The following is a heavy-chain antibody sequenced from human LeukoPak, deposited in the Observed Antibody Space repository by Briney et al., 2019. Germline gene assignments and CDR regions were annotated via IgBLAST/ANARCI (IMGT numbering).Heavy chain of an antibody. D-gene: IGHD5-12*01. J-gene: IGHJ4*02. Sequence: GGSLRLSCAASGFTFSSYWMSWVRQAPGKGLEWVANIKQDGGDEYYVDSVKGRFTISRDNAKNSTYLQLNSLRAEDTAVYYCARGNSGYRDCWGQGTLVTVSS. V-gene: IGHV3-7*01. CDR2: IKQDGGDE. CDR1: GFTFSSYW. CDR3: ARGNSGYRDC.